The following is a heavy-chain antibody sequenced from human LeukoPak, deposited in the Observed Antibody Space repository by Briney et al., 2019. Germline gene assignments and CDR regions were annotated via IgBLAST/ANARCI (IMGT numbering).Heavy chain of an antibody. CDR1: GGSISTYY. D-gene: IGHD6-13*01. CDR3: AKAVAAAGRFGFDP. V-gene: IGHV4-59*01. J-gene: IGHJ5*02. CDR2: IYNSGST. Sequence: SETLSLTCTVSGGSISTYYWSWIRQPPGKGLEWIGYIYNSGSTNYNPSLQSRVTISVDTSKNQFSLRLTSVTAADTAVYYCAKAVAAAGRFGFDPWGQGTLVTVSS.